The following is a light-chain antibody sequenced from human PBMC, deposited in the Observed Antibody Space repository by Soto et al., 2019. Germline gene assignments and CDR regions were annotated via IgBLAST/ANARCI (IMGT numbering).Light chain of an antibody. V-gene: IGKV3-20*01. CDR3: QQYSGSPFT. CDR2: GAS. Sequence: EIVLTQSPGTLSLSPGERATLSCRASQSVSSSFLAWYQQKPGQAPRLLIYGASSRATGIPDRFSGSGFGTDFAHTSSVLEPKDFAVYYCQQYSGSPFTFGPGTTVDIK. CDR1: QSVSSSF. J-gene: IGKJ3*01.